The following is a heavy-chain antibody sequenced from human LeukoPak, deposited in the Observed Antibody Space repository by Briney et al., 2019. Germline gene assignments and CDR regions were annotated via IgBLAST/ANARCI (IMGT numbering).Heavy chain of an antibody. V-gene: IGHV4-59*01. CDR2: IYYSGST. D-gene: IGHD2-8*01. Sequence: SETLSLTCTVSGGSISSYYWSWIRQPPGKGLEWIGYIYYSGSTNYNPSLKSRVTISVDTSKNQFSLKLSSVTAADTAAYYCARVGTINWFDPWGQGTLVTVSS. CDR3: ARVGTINWFDP. J-gene: IGHJ5*02. CDR1: GGSISSYY.